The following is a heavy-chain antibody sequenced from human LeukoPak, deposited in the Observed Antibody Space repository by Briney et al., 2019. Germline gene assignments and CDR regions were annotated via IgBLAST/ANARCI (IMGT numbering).Heavy chain of an antibody. J-gene: IGHJ2*01. CDR1: GGSFSGYY. D-gene: IGHD7-27*01. CDR2: INHSGST. V-gene: IGHV4-34*01. Sequence: SETLSLTCAVYGGSFSGYYWSWIRQPPGKGLEWIGEINHSGSTNYNPSLKSRVTISVDTSKNQFSLKLSSVTAADTAVYYCARDLLGTRAWYFDLWGRGTLATVSS. CDR3: ARDLLGTRAWYFDL.